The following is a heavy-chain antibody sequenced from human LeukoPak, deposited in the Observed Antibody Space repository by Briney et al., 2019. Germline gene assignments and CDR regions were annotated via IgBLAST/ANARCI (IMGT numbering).Heavy chain of an antibody. CDR1: GFTFSSYA. CDR2: ISYDGSNK. CDR3: ANARPGGSSGWADY. V-gene: IGHV3-30-3*01. J-gene: IGHJ4*02. Sequence: PGGSLRLSCAASGFTFSSYAMHWVRQAPGKGLEWVAVISYDGSNKYYADSVEGRFTISRDNSKNTLYLQMNSLRAEDTAVYYCANARPGGSSGWADYWGQGTLVTVSS. D-gene: IGHD6-19*01.